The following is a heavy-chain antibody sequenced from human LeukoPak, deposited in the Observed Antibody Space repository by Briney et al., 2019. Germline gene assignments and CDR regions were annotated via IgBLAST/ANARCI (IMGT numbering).Heavy chain of an antibody. Sequence: KPSETLTLTCTVSGGSLSSYYWSWIRQPPGKGLEWIGEINHSGSTNYNPSLKSRVTISVDTSKNQFSLKLSSVTAADTAVYDCARGLFYDSDWGQGTLVTVSS. CDR1: GGSLSSYY. CDR3: ARGLFYDSD. CDR2: INHSGST. V-gene: IGHV4-34*01. D-gene: IGHD3-22*01. J-gene: IGHJ4*02.